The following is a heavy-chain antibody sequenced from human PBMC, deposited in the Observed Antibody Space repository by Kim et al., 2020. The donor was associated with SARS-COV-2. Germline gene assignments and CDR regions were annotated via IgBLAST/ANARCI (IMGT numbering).Heavy chain of an antibody. D-gene: IGHD3-3*01. V-gene: IGHV3-48*03. CDR3: ARDLAYDFWSGYYPPYFDY. J-gene: IGHJ4*02. CDR1: GFTFSSYE. CDR2: ISSSGSTI. Sequence: GGSLRLSCAASGFTFSSYEMNWVRQAPGKGLEWVSYISSSGSTIYYADSVKGRFTISRDNAKNSLYLQMNSLRAEDTAVYYCARDLAYDFWSGYYPPYFDYWGQGTLVTVSS.